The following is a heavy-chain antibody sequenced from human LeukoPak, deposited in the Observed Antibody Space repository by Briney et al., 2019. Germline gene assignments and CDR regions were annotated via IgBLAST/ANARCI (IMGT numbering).Heavy chain of an antibody. CDR1: GGSMSRSSYY. D-gene: IGHD1-26*01. V-gene: IGHV4-39*01. J-gene: IGHJ1*01. CDR3: ATYKRGARYFRH. Sequence: SETLSLTCTVSGGSMSRSSYYWGWLRQPPGKGLEWLGSIYYSGSTYYNPSLKSRVTISVDTSKNQFSLKLSSVTAADTAVYYCATYKRGARYFRHWSQGTLVAVSS. CDR2: IYYSGST.